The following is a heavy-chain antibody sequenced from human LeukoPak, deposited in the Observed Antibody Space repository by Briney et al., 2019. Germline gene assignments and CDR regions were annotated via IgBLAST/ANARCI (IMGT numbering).Heavy chain of an antibody. CDR1: GGSISSGGYY. Sequence: MSSQTLSLTCTVSGGSISSGGYYWSWIRQHPGKGLEWIGYIYYSGSTNYNPSLKSRVTISVDTSKNQFSLKLSSVTAADTAVYYCARLSLHDAFDIWGQGTMVTVSS. CDR2: IYYSGST. CDR3: ARLSLHDAFDI. V-gene: IGHV4-61*08. J-gene: IGHJ3*02.